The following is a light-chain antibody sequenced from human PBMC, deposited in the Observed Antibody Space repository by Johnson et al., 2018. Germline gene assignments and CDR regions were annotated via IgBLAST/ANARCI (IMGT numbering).Light chain of an antibody. J-gene: IGLJ1*01. Sequence: QSVLTQPPSVSAAPGQKVTISCSGSSYNIGNNYVSWYQQLPGTAPKLLIYENNKRPSGIPDRFSGSKSGTSATLGITGLQTGDEADYYCGTWDSRLSAGNDFGTGPNVTVL. CDR2: ENN. V-gene: IGLV1-51*02. CDR1: SYNIGNNY. CDR3: GTWDSRLSAGND.